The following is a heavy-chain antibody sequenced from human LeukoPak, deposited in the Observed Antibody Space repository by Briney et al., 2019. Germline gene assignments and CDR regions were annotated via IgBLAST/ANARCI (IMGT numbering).Heavy chain of an antibody. CDR3: ARGYRRYYMDV. D-gene: IGHD4-11*01. CDR1: GFTFDDYG. J-gene: IGHJ6*03. CDR2: IKWNGGST. V-gene: IGHV3-20*04. Sequence: GGSLRLSCAASGFTFDDYGMSWVRQAPGKGLEWVSGIKWNGGSTGYADSVKGRFTISRDNAKNSLYLQMNSLRAEDTALYYCARGYRRYYMDVWGKGTTVTVSS.